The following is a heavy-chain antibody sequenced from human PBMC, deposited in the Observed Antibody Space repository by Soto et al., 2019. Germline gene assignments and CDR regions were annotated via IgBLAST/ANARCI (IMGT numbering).Heavy chain of an antibody. CDR1: GGSISSSSYY. Sequence: QLQLQESGPGLVKPSETLSLTCTVSGGSISSSSYYWGWIRQPPGKGLEWIGSIYYSGSTYYNPSLKSRVTISVDTSKNQFSLKLSSVTAADTAVYYCAIHGAGGQYQLLGLPDYWGQGTLVTVSS. CDR2: IYYSGST. D-gene: IGHD2-2*01. J-gene: IGHJ4*02. V-gene: IGHV4-39*01. CDR3: AIHGAGGQYQLLGLPDY.